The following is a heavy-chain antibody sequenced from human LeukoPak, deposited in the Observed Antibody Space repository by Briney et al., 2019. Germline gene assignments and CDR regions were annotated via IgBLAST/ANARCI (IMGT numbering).Heavy chain of an antibody. CDR1: GGSISSSSYY. CDR3: ARGDFYYMAV. V-gene: IGHV4-61*03. CDR2: IYYSGST. Sequence: PSETLSLTCTVSGGSISSSSYYWSWIRQPPGKGLEWIGYIYYSGSTNYNPSLTSRVTISVDRPKNHFSLKLSSVTAADTAVYYCARGDFYYMAVWGKGTTVTVSS. J-gene: IGHJ6*03.